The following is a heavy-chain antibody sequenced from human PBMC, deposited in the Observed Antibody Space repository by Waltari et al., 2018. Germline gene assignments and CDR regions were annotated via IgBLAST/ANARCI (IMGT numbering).Heavy chain of an antibody. D-gene: IGHD3-22*01. CDR3: ARPYYYDSSGWGHYYYYMDV. CDR1: GGTFSSYA. CDR2: IIPILGIA. J-gene: IGHJ6*03. Sequence: QVQLVQSGAEVKKPGSSVKVSCKASGGTFSSYAIRWVRQAPGQGLEWMGGIIPILGIANYAQKFQGRVTITADESTSTAYMELSSLRSEDTAVYYCARPYYYDSSGWGHYYYYMDVWGKGTTVTVSS. V-gene: IGHV1-69*04.